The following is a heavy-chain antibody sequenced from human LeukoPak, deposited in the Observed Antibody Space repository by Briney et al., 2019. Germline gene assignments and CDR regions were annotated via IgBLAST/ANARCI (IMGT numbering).Heavy chain of an antibody. CDR1: GGSFSGYY. D-gene: IGHD4-17*01. CDR2: INHSGST. Sequence: SETLSLTCAVYGGSFSGYYWSWIRQPPGKGLEWIGEINHSGSTNYSPSLKSRVTISVDTSKNQFSLKLSSVTAADTAVYYCARHERDGDYVHSFDYWGQGTLVTVSS. CDR3: ARHERDGDYVHSFDY. V-gene: IGHV4-34*01. J-gene: IGHJ4*02.